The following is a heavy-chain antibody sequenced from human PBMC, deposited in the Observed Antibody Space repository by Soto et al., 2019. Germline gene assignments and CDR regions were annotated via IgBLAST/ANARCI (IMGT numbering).Heavy chain of an antibody. CDR2: ITGNAANT. Sequence: PVWALRLSGSGSRFACGGYAMSWVRQAPGKGLEWVSGITGNAANTVYADSVKGRFTISRDNSKNAPYLQLNSLRAEDTAVYFCAKAARDCGGDCYSSYFDSWGQGALVAVSS. V-gene: IGHV3-23*01. J-gene: IGHJ4*02. CDR1: RFACGGYA. D-gene: IGHD2-21*02. CDR3: AKAARDCGGDCYSSYFDS.